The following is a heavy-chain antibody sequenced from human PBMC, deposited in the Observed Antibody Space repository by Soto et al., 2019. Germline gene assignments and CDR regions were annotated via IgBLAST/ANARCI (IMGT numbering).Heavy chain of an antibody. J-gene: IGHJ6*02. Sequence: PGGSLRLSCAASGFSFVNYAMSWVRQSPGKGLEWVSTISGSGIDTNYADSVRGRFAISRDNAKNTLYLQMSSLRAEDTAVYYCARDSIPSSYYYYGMDVWGQGTTVTVSS. V-gene: IGHV3-23*01. CDR2: ISGSGIDT. CDR1: GFSFVNYA. CDR3: ARDSIPSSYYYYGMDV.